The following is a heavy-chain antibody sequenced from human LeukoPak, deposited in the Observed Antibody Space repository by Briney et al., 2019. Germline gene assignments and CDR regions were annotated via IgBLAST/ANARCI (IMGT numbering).Heavy chain of an antibody. Sequence: SQTLSLTCTVSGGSISSGGYYWSWIRQPPGKGLEWIGYIYHSGSTFYNPSLKSRVPISVDRSKNQFSLKLSSVTAADTAVYYCARSVNQFIHHNRGGRATTPDDAFDIWGQGTMVTVSS. CDR2: IYHSGST. CDR3: ARSVNQFIHHNRGGRATTPDDAFDI. V-gene: IGHV4-30-2*01. CDR1: GGSISSGGYY. J-gene: IGHJ3*02. D-gene: IGHD5-12*01.